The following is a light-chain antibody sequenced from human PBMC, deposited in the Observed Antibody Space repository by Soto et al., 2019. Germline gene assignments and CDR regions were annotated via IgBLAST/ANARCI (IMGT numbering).Light chain of an antibody. CDR2: AAS. V-gene: IGKV1-39*01. CDR1: QSISSY. Sequence: DIQMTQSPSSLSASVGDRVTITCRASQSISSYLNWYQQKPGKAPKLLIYAASSLQSGVPSRFSGSGSGTAFPLTMSIVQPDDFVAYYCHQSYSPPPTFGQGTKLELK. CDR3: HQSYSPPPT. J-gene: IGKJ2*01.